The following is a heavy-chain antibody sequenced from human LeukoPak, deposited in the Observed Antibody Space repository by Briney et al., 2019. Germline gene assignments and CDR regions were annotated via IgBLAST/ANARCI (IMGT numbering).Heavy chain of an antibody. CDR1: GGSISNTNW. V-gene: IGHV4-4*02. Sequence: SETLSLTCGVSGGSISNTNWWSWVRQPPGQGLEWIGEISLTGLTHYNPSLESRVTVSLDKSKNQLSLNLTSVTAADTAVYYCSRETGAFSPFGYWGQGTLVTVLS. J-gene: IGHJ4*02. CDR2: ISLTGLT. CDR3: SRETGAFSPFGY. D-gene: IGHD7-27*01.